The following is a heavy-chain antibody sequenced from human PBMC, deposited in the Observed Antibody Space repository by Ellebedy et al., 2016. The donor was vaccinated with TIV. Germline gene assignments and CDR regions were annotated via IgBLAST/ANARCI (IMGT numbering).Heavy chain of an antibody. D-gene: IGHD3-10*02. J-gene: IGHJ2*01. CDR3: ASPSFYDVDLSGWYFAL. V-gene: IGHV3-66*01. CDR1: KFTVSYNY. CDR2: IYTDDST. Sequence: GESLKISCAASKFTVSYNYMNWVRQAPGKGPEWVSGIYTDDSTYYADYVKGRFTISRDNSKKTRYLQMNSLRTEDTALYYCASPSFYDVDLSGWYFALWGRGTLVTVSS.